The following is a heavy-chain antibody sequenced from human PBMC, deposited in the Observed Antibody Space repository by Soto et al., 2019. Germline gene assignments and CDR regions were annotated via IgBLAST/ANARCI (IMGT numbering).Heavy chain of an antibody. J-gene: IGHJ5*02. CDR2: ISSSGTAT. Sequence: VQLVESGGGLVRPGGSLRLSCAASGFTFRDYDMSWIRQAPGKGLEWVSCISSSGTATYYAGSVKGRFAISRDNAKNSLCVEMNSLRVEDTAVYYCARKGPRAARPNHWGQGTLVTVSS. CDR1: GFTFRDYD. D-gene: IGHD6-6*01. V-gene: IGHV3-11*01. CDR3: ARKGPRAARPNH.